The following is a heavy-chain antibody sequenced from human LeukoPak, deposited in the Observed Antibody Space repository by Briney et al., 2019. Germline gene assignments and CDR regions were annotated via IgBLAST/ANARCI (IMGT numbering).Heavy chain of an antibody. Sequence: GGSLRLSCGACGFTFSSYSMNWVRPARGKGLEGVSSIIITTIYIDSADSVKGRFTISRDNAKNSLYLQMNSLRAEDTAVYYCARASSGWAVDLYYFDYWGQGALVTVSS. J-gene: IGHJ4*02. CDR1: GFTFSSYS. CDR3: ARASSGWAVDLYYFDY. V-gene: IGHV3-21*01. CDR2: IIITTIYI. D-gene: IGHD6-19*01.